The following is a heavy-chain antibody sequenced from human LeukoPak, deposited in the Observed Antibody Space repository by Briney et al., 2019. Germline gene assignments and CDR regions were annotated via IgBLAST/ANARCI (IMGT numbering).Heavy chain of an antibody. J-gene: IGHJ4*02. CDR2: ISSSSSYI. D-gene: IGHD1-26*01. CDR1: GFTFSSYS. CDR3: VRDSQVGDTADLGY. Sequence: GGSLRLSCAASGFTFSSYSMNWVRQAPGKGLEWVSSISSSSSYIYYADSVKGRFTISRDNAKNSLYLQMNSLRAEDTAVYYCVRDSQVGDTADLGYWGQGTLVTVSS. V-gene: IGHV3-21*01.